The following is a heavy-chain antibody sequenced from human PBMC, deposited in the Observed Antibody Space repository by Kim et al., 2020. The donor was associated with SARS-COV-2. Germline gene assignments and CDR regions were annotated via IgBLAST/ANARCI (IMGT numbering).Heavy chain of an antibody. D-gene: IGHD3-10*01. CDR3: ASHRNASSALAFDI. Sequence: GESLKISCEGSGYNFRSSWIGWVRQIPGKGLEWMGMIYVSDSDTRYGPSFLGQVTISADESINTAYLQWSSLKASDTATYFCASHRNASSALAFDIWGQGTMVIVSS. CDR1: GYNFRSSW. J-gene: IGHJ3*02. CDR2: IYVSDSDT. V-gene: IGHV5-51*01.